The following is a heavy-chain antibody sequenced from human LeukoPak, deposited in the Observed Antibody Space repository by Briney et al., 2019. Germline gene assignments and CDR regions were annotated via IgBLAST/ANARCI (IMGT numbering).Heavy chain of an antibody. CDR1: GGSISSYY. Sequence: SETLSLTCTVSGGSISSYYWSWIRQPPGKGLEWIGYISYSGSTNYNPSLQSRVTISADTSKNQFSLKLSSVTAADTAVYYCARHVVVVVPAAIRTYYAFDIWGQGTMVTVS. J-gene: IGHJ3*02. CDR2: ISYSGST. V-gene: IGHV4-59*08. D-gene: IGHD2-2*01. CDR3: ARHVVVVVPAAIRTYYAFDI.